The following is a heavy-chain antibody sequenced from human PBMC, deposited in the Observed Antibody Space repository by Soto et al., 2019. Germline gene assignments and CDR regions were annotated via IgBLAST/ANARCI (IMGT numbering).Heavy chain of an antibody. CDR3: GRDLTSNANCIDP. Sequence: LSLTCSVSGDYIHVGGYYWTWIRQRPGKGLEWMGYIYYTGKTYYNPSLESRLTMSVDRSKNQFSLRLTSVTAADTAVYFCGRDLTSNANCIDPWGQGTLVTVSS. CDR2: IYYTGKT. J-gene: IGHJ5*02. V-gene: IGHV4-30-4*01. D-gene: IGHD2-2*01. CDR1: GDYIHVGGYY.